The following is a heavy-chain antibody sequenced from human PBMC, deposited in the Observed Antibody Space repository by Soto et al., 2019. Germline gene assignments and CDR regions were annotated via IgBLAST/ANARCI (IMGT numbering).Heavy chain of an antibody. Sequence: GGSLRLSCAASEFTFSSNWMSWVRQAPGKGLEWVANIKQDGSEKYYVDSVKGRFTISRDNAKNSLYLQMSSLRAEDTAVYYCEATMTNGPFFDYWGQGTLVTVSS. J-gene: IGHJ4*02. CDR1: EFTFSSNW. V-gene: IGHV3-7*05. CDR2: IKQDGSEK. D-gene: IGHD5-12*01. CDR3: EATMTNGPFFDY.